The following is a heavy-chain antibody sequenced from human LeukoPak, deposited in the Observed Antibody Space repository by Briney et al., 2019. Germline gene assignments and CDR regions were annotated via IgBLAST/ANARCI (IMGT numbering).Heavy chain of an antibody. CDR2: LSGGGSST. Sequence: QPGGSLRLSCTASGFTFSNFAMSWVRQAPGKGLEWVSALSGGGSSTYYADSVKGRFTISRDNSKNTVYLQMNSLRAEDTALYYCAKTVAGEYWGQGTLVTVSS. CDR3: AKTVAGEY. V-gene: IGHV3-23*01. J-gene: IGHJ4*02. CDR1: GFTFSNFA. D-gene: IGHD6-19*01.